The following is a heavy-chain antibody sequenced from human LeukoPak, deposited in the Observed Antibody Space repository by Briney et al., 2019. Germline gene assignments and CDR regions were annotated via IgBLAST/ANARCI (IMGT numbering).Heavy chain of an antibody. D-gene: IGHD6-19*01. V-gene: IGHV3-23*01. J-gene: IGHJ6*03. CDR1: GFTLSSYE. CDR3: ARSGEWLVGYYYYYMDV. Sequence: GGSLRLSCTVSGFTLSSYEMSWIRQAPGKGLEWVSSVDYSADSTHYADSVMGRFTISRDNSKNTLYLQMNSLRAEDTALYYCARSGEWLVGYYYYYMDVWGKGTTVTVSS. CDR2: VDYSADST.